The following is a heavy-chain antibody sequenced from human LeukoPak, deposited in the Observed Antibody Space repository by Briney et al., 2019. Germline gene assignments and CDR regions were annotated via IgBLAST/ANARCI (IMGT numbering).Heavy chain of an antibody. J-gene: IGHJ4*02. CDR2: INQDGSEK. D-gene: IGHD6-19*01. CDR1: GFMFSGYW. Sequence: PGGSLSLPCAASGFMFSGYWMSWVRQAPGKGLEWVANINQDGSEKYYVDSVKGRFTISSDNAKNSLYLQMNTLRAEDTAVYYCARDFRNSGSGHDYWGQATLVTVSS. V-gene: IGHV3-7*04. CDR3: ARDFRNSGSGHDY.